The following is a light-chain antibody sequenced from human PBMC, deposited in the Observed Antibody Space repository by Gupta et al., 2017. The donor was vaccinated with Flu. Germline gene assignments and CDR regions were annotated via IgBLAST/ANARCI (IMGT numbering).Light chain of an antibody. CDR1: QDISNY. CDR3: QQYDNLPFT. V-gene: IGKV1-33*01. Sequence: DIQMTQSPSSLSASVGDRVTITSQASQDISNYLNWYQQKSGKAPKLLIDDASKLETGGPSRFSGSGSGTDFTFTISSLQPEDIATYYCQQYDNLPFTFGQGTKLEIK. J-gene: IGKJ2*01. CDR2: DAS.